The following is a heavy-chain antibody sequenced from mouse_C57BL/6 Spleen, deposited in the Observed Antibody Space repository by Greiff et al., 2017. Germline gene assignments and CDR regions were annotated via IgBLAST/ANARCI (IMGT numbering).Heavy chain of an antibody. CDR1: GYTFTDYY. CDR2: INPNNGGT. D-gene: IGHD1-1*01. Sequence: VQLQQSGPELVKPGASVKISCKASGYTFTDYYMNWVKQSHGKSLEWIGDINPNNGGTSYNQKFKGKATLTVDKSSSTAYMELRSLTSEDSAVYYCARRGVITTVVATDYFDYWGQGTTLTVSS. CDR3: ARRGVITTVVATDYFDY. V-gene: IGHV1-26*01. J-gene: IGHJ2*01.